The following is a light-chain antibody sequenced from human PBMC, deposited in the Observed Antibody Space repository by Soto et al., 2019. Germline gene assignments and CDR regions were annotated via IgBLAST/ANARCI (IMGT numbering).Light chain of an antibody. Sequence: DIQITKSPSSVSASVGARVTIPCRASQGVSSWVDWYQLKPGNAPNLLIYDASSLHRGVPSRCSGSGSGTDFTLTSRRLQPEDFVTYYFQEAVSFPFTFGPGTKVDIK. CDR3: QEAVSFPFT. CDR1: QGVSSW. V-gene: IGKV1-12*01. J-gene: IGKJ3*01. CDR2: DAS.